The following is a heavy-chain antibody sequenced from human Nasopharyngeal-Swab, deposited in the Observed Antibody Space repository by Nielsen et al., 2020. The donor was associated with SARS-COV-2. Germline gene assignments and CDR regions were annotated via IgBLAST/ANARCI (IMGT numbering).Heavy chain of an antibody. V-gene: IGHV3-11*06. CDR3: ARGRYNPY. J-gene: IGHJ4*02. CDR2: INSVSSST. CDR1: GFTFSDYY. D-gene: IGHD3-9*01. Sequence: GESLKISCAASGFTFSDYYMSWIRQAPGKGLEWVSYINSVSSSTDYADSVKGRFTISRDNAKNSLYRQMNSLSAEDTAVYYCARGRYNPYWGQGTLVTVSS.